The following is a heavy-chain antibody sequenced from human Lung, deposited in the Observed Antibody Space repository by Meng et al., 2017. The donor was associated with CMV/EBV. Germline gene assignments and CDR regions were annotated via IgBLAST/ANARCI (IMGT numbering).Heavy chain of an antibody. V-gene: IGHV1-2*02. CDR2: VNPNSGGT. D-gene: IGHD2-2*01. CDR3: ARAECSSNNCYVPESGPFDY. CDR1: GYTFTAYY. J-gene: IGHJ4*02. Sequence: ASXXVSXKASGYTFTAYYMHWVRQAPGQGLEWMGWVNPNSGGTNYAQKFQGRVTMTRDTSISTAYMELSRLRSDETAVYYCARAECSSNNCYVPESGPFDYWGQGXLVTVSS.